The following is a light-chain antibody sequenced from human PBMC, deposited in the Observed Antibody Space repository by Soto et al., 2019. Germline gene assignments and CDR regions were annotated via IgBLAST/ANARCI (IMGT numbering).Light chain of an antibody. CDR2: DAS. V-gene: IGKV1-33*01. CDR1: DDINNY. J-gene: IGKJ2*01. Sequence: DIQMTQSPSSLSASVGDRVTIACQASDDINNYLSWFQQKPGKAPKLLIYDASKLEAGVPSRFGGSGSGADFTFTITSLQAEDTATYFCQQYDDLPYTFGQGTKLEIK. CDR3: QQYDDLPYT.